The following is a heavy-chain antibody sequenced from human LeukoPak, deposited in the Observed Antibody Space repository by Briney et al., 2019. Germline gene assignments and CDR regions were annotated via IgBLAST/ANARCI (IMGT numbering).Heavy chain of an antibody. Sequence: SETLSLTCTVSGGSISSFYWSWLRQPPGKGLEWIGYIYYSGSTNYNPSLKSRVTISVDTSKNQFSLKLSSVTAADTAVYYCARTATVVTYYYDSSGYYFDYWGQGTLVTVSS. D-gene: IGHD3-22*01. V-gene: IGHV4-59*08. CDR2: IYYSGST. J-gene: IGHJ4*02. CDR3: ARTATVVTYYYDSSGYYFDY. CDR1: GGSISSFY.